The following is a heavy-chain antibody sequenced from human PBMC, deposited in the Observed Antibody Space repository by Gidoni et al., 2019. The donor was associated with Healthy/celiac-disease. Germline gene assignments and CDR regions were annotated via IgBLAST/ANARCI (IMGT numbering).Heavy chain of an antibody. CDR2: INHSVRT. J-gene: IGHJ6*02. D-gene: IGHD3-3*01. Sequence: QVQLQQRGAGLLQPSETLSLTCTVYGGSFSGYYWRWSRQPPGKGLECIGEINHSVRTNYNPSLKSRVTIAVDTSKNQFSLKLSSVTAADTAVYYCARGLDDFWSGYYYYYYYGMDVWGQGTTVTVSS. CDR3: ARGLDDFWSGYYYYYYYGMDV. V-gene: IGHV4-34*01. CDR1: GGSFSGYY.